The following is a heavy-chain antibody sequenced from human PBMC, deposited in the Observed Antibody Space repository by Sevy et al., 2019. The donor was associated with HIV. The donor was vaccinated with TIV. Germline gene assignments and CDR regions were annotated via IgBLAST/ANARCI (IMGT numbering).Heavy chain of an antibody. CDR1: GDSISSYY. V-gene: IGHV4-59*08. CDR2: LYYSGIT. J-gene: IGHJ4*02. CDR3: ARGLAYYFDS. D-gene: IGHD4-17*01. Sequence: PSETLSLTCTLSGDSISSYYSTWVRQPPGKGLEWIGYLYYSGITNYNPSLKSRVTISIDTSKNQFSLKLSSVTAADTAVYYCARGLAYYFDSWGQGTLVTVSS.